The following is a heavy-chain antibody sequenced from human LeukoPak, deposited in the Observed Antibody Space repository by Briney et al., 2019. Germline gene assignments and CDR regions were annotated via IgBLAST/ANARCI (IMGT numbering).Heavy chain of an antibody. CDR2: IYTSGTT. CDR3: ARLDSPAGPAHGTFDV. Sequence: PSETLSLTCTVSGGSISMYYWSWIRQAPGKGLEWIGYIYTSGTTNYNPSLKSRVTISVDTSKSQFSLKLSSVTAADTAVYYCARLDSPAGPAHGTFDVWGQGTMVTASS. V-gene: IGHV4-4*09. J-gene: IGHJ3*01. CDR1: GGSISMYY. D-gene: IGHD2-2*01.